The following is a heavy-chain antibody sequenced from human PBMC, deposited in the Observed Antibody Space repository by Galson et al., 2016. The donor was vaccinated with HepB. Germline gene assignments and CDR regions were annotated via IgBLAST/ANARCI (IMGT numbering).Heavy chain of an antibody. CDR1: DLSISSGHF. CDR2: IFHDGDT. J-gene: IGHJ5*02. CDR3: ARDRDPGGMLTGYYS. V-gene: IGHV4-38-2*02. D-gene: IGHD3-9*01. Sequence: SETLSLTCSVSDLSISSGHFWVWIRQPPGKGLEWLGRIFHDGDTSYNPSLERRLTMSVDTSKNQFSLRLTSVTASDTATDYCARDRDPGGMLTGYYSWGQGTRVTV.